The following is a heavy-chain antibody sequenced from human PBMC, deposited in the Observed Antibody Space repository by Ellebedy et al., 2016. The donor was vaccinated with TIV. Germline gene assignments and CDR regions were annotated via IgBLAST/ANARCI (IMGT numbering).Heavy chain of an antibody. CDR3: ARLPPSGSYYFDY. D-gene: IGHD1-26*01. V-gene: IGHV4-4*02. CDR2: IYHSGST. J-gene: IGHJ4*02. CDR1: GGSISSSNW. Sequence: MPSETLSLTCAVSGGSISSSNWWSWVRQPPGKGPEWIGEIYHSGSTNYNPSLKSRVTISVDKSKNQFSLKLSSVTAADTAVYYCARLPPSGSYYFDYWGQGTLVTVSS.